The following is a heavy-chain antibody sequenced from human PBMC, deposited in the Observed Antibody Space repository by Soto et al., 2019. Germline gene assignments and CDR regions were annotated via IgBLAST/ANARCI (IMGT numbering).Heavy chain of an antibody. J-gene: IGHJ6*02. CDR2: IWNDGNGY. D-gene: IGHD6-13*01. Sequence: QVQLVESGGGVVQPGRSLRLSCAASGFNFNNYGMHWVRQAPGKGLEWVAVIWNDGNGYYYANSVKGRFPISRDNYKNTLYLQMSSLRAEDTAVYYCARRQISPPTRGAASARGGMDVWGQGTTVTVSS. V-gene: IGHV3-33*01. CDR3: ARRQISPPTRGAASARGGMDV. CDR1: GFNFNNYG.